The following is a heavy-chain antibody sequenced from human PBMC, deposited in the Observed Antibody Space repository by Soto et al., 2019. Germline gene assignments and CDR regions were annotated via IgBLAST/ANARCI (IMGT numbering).Heavy chain of an antibody. CDR3: AGRRAGITMVRGVIITKRYFDY. CDR2: INHSGST. J-gene: IGHJ4*02. Sequence: SQTLSLTCAVYGGSFSGHYWSWIRQPPGKGLEWIGEINHSGSTNYNPSLKSRVTISVDTSKNQFSLKLSSVTAADTAVYYCAGRRAGITMVRGVIITKRYFDYWGQGTLVTVSS. CDR1: GGSFSGHY. V-gene: IGHV4-34*01. D-gene: IGHD3-10*01.